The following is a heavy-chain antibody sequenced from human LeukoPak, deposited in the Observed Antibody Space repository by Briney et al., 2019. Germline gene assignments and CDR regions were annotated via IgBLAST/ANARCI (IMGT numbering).Heavy chain of an antibody. J-gene: IGHJ4*02. CDR3: ARGVEPAAPDY. D-gene: IGHD2-2*01. CDR2: IIPILGIA. Sequence: ASVKVSCKASGGTFSSYAISWVRQAPGQGLEWMGRIIPILGIANYAQKFQGRVTITADKSTSTAYMELSSLRSDDTAVYYCARGVEPAAPDYWGQGTLVTVSS. CDR1: GGTFSSYA. V-gene: IGHV1-69*04.